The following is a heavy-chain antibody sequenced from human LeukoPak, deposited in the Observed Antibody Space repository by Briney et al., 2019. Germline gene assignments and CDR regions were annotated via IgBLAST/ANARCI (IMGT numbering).Heavy chain of an antibody. CDR3: ATLNLDY. CDR2: INPNSGGT. Sequence: ASVKVSCKASGYTFTDYYMHWVRQAPGQGLEWMGWINPNSGGTNYAQKFQGRVTMTRDTSISTAYMELSSLRSEDTAVYYCATLNLDYWGQGTLVTVSS. J-gene: IGHJ4*02. V-gene: IGHV1-2*02. CDR1: GYTFTDYY.